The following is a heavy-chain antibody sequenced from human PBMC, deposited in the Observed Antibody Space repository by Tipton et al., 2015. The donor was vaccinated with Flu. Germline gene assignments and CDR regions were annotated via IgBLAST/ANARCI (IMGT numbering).Heavy chain of an antibody. V-gene: IGHV1-69*04. CDR1: GDSFSNFA. CDR2: IIPILGMT. D-gene: IGHD2-15*01. Sequence: QVQLVQSGAEVKKPGSSVKVSCRASGDSFSNFAISWVRQAPGQGLEWMGRIIPILGMTNYAQKFQGRVTITADKSTTTAYMDLSGLTSETPAMYSWARAPRSGYPVMDVGGQGTPVTAS. J-gene: IGHJ6*02. CDR3: ARAPRSGYPVMDV.